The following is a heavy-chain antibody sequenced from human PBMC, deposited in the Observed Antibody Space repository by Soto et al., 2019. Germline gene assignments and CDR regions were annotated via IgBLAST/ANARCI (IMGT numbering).Heavy chain of an antibody. CDR1: GYTFTSYG. J-gene: IGHJ6*02. V-gene: IGHV1-18*01. D-gene: IGHD2-21*02. CDR2: ISAYNGNT. CDR3: ARGYHCGGDCYLYYYYGMDV. Sequence: QVQLVQSGAEVKKPGASVKVSCKASGYTFTSYGISWVRQAPGQGLEWMGWISAYNGNTNYAQKLQGRVTMTTDTSTSTAYMELRSLRSDDTAVYYCARGYHCGGDCYLYYYYGMDVWGQGTTVTVSS.